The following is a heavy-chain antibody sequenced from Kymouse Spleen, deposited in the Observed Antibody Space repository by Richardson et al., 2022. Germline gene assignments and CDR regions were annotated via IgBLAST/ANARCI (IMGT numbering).Heavy chain of an antibody. CDR2: INHSGST. CDR3: ARAYSGSLGAFDI. V-gene: IGHV4-34*01. CDR1: GGSFSGYY. D-gene: IGHD1-26*01. Sequence: QVQLQQWGAGLLKPSETLSLTCAVYGGSFSGYYWSWIRQPPGKGLEWIGEINHSGSTNYNPSLKSRVTISVDTSKNQFSLKLSSVTAADTAVYYCARAYSGSLGAFDIWGQGTMVTVSS. J-gene: IGHJ3*02.